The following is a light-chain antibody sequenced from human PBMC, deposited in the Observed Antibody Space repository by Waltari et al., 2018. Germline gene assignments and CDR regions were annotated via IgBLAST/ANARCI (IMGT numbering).Light chain of an antibody. CDR2: DNT. V-gene: IGLV1-40*01. J-gene: IGLJ2*01. CDR1: SSDLGSFC. CDR3: QSYDNAWRGSVL. Sequence: QYRLTQPPSVSGAPGQRATISCTGSSSDLGSFCFNWYQHRPGSVPRLLIHDNTHRPSAVPDRFTASKSATSASLDIAGLQPDDEADYYCQSYDNAWRGSVLIGGGTRLTVL.